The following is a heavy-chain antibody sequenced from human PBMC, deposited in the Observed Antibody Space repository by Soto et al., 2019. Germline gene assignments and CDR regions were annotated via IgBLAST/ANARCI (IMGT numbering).Heavy chain of an antibody. CDR3: ARDPKTSGGQHWAFNYFDS. CDR2: ISYDGTNK. V-gene: IGHV3-30-3*01. CDR1: GFSFSISP. J-gene: IGHJ4*02. D-gene: IGHD7-27*01. Sequence: QVQLVESGGGVVQPGRSLRLSCAASGFSFSISPMHWVRQAPGKGPEWVALISYDGTNKFYEDSVKGLFPISRDNSNTTLYLQVQSLRPDDADVYYCARDPKTSGGQHWAFNYFDSWGQGTLFTVSS.